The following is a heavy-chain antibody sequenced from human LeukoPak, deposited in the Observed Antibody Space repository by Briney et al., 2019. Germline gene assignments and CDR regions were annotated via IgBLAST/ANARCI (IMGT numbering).Heavy chain of an antibody. CDR2: INPNSGGT. CDR1: GYTFTGYY. Sequence: GASVKVSCKASGYTFTGYYMHWVRQAPGQGLEWMGWINPNSGGTNYAQKFQGRVTMTRDTSINTAYMELSRLRSDDTAVYYCARDGAYDSSGYYYYYMDVWGKGTTDTVSS. D-gene: IGHD3-22*01. CDR3: ARDGAYDSSGYYYYYMDV. J-gene: IGHJ6*03. V-gene: IGHV1-2*02.